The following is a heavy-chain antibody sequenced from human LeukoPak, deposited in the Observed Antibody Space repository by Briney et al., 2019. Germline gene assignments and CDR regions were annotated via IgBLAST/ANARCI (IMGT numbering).Heavy chain of an antibody. D-gene: IGHD3-3*01. Sequence: GGSLRLSCAASGFTFSSYWMHWVRQAPGKGLVWVSRINSDGSSTSYADSVKGRFTISRDNAKNTLYLQMNSLRAEDTAVYYCAREQYFWSGYFGYGAFDIWGQGTMVTVSS. CDR1: GFTFSSYW. CDR2: INSDGSST. J-gene: IGHJ3*02. V-gene: IGHV3-74*01. CDR3: AREQYFWSGYFGYGAFDI.